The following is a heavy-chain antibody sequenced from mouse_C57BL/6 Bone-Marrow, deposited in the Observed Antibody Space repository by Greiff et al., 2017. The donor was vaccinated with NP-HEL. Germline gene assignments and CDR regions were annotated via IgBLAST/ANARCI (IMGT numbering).Heavy chain of an antibody. J-gene: IGHJ4*01. CDR1: GFTFSDFY. D-gene: IGHD3-1*01. V-gene: IGHV7-1*01. CDR3: ARDVPSGAMDY. Sequence: EVMLVESGGGLVQSGRSLRLSCATSGFTFSDFYMEWVRQAPGKGLEWIAASRNKANDYTTEYSASVKGRFIVSRDTSQSILYLQMNALRAEDTAIYYCARDVPSGAMDYWGQGTSVTVSS. CDR2: SRNKANDYTT.